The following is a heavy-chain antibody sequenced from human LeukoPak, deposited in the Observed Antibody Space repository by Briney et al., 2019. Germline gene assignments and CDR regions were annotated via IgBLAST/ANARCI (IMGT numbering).Heavy chain of an antibody. J-gene: IGHJ4*02. V-gene: IGHV3-11*04. CDR1: GFTFSDYY. CDR2: ISSSSSTI. CDR3: ARPNAFFYFDY. Sequence: GGSLRLSCAASGFTFSDYYVSWIRQAPGKGLEWVSYISSSSSTIYYADSVKGRFTISRDNAKNSLYLQMNSLRAEDTAVYYCARPNAFFYFDYWGQGTLVTVSS.